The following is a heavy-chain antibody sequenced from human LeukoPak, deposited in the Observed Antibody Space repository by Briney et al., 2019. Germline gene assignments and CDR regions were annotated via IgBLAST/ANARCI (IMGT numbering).Heavy chain of an antibody. CDR3: ARDAVYSSSWQYY. D-gene: IGHD6-13*01. Sequence: SGRSLRLSCAASGFTFSSYGMHWVRQAPGKGLEWVAVIWYDGSNKYYADSVKGRFTISRDNSKNTLYLQMNSLRAEDTAVYYCARDAVYSSSWQYYWGQGTLVTVSS. V-gene: IGHV3-33*01. CDR1: GFTFSSYG. CDR2: IWYDGSNK. J-gene: IGHJ4*02.